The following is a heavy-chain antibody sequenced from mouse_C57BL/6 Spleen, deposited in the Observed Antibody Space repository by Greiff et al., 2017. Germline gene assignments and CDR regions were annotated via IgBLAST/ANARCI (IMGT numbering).Heavy chain of an antibody. Sequence: QVQLQQPGAELVRPGSSVKLSCKASGYTFTSYWMHWVKQRPIQGLEWIGNIDPSDSETHYNQKFKDKATLTVDKSSSTAYMQLSSLTSEDSAVYYCARGSPGTVFDYWGQGTTLTVSS. CDR2: IDPSDSET. V-gene: IGHV1-52*01. CDR3: ARGSPGTVFDY. J-gene: IGHJ2*01. CDR1: GYTFTSYW. D-gene: IGHD4-1*01.